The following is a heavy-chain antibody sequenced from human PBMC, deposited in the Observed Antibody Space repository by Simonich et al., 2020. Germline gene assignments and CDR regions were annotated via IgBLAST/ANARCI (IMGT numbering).Heavy chain of an antibody. CDR1: GFTFSSYW. CDR3: ARDGLGTAYYYYMDV. J-gene: IGHJ6*03. Sequence: EVQLVESGGGLVQPGGSLILSCAASGFTFSSYWMSWVRQAPGKGLEWVANIKQDGSGKYYVDTVKGRFTISRDNAKNSLYLQMNSLRAEDTAVYYCARDGLGTAYYYYMDVWGKGTTVTVSS. CDR2: IKQDGSGK. V-gene: IGHV3-7*01. D-gene: IGHD7-27*01.